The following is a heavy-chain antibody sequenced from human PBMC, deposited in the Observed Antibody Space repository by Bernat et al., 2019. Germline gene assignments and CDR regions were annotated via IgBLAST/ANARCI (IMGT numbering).Heavy chain of an antibody. D-gene: IGHD3-22*01. CDR3: AKKSVPYYYDSSGYYYFDY. Sequence: EVQLLESGGGLVQPGGSLRLSCAASGFTFSSYAMSWVRQAPGKGLEWVSAISGGGDSTYYADSVKGRFTISRDNSKNTLYLQMNSLRAEDTAVYYCAKKSVPYYYDSSGYYYFDYWGQGTLVTVSS. CDR1: GFTFSSYA. V-gene: IGHV3-23*01. J-gene: IGHJ4*02. CDR2: ISGGGDST.